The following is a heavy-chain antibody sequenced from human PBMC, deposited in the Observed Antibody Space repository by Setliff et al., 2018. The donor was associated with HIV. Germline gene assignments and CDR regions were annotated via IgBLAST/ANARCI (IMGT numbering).Heavy chain of an antibody. D-gene: IGHD3-3*01. J-gene: IGHJ4*02. CDR2: ISSNGGST. CDR1: GFTFSSYV. Sequence: GGSLRLSCSASGFTFSSYVMHWVCQAPGKGLEYVSAISSNGGSTYYADSVKGRFTISRDNAKNSLYLQMNSLTAEDTAVYYCARDVSWRVRTYIDYWGQGALVTVSS. CDR3: ARDVSWRVRTYIDY. V-gene: IGHV3-64*04.